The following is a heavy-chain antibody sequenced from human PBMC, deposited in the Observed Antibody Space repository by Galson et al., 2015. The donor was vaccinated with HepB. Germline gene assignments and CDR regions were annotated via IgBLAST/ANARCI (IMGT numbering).Heavy chain of an antibody. CDR1: GGSISSSSYY. V-gene: IGHV4-39*01. J-gene: IGHJ4*02. CDR3: AWSLSGYYFDY. CDR2: IYYSGST. Sequence: SETLSLTCTVSGGSISSSSYYWGWIRQPPGKGLEWIGSIYYSGSTYYNPSLKSRVTISVDTSKNQFSLKLSSLTAADAAVYYCAWSLSGYYFDYWGQGTLVTVSS. D-gene: IGHD3-10*01.